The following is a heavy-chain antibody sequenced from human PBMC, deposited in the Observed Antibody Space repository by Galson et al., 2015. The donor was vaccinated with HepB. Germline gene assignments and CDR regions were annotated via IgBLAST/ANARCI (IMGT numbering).Heavy chain of an antibody. J-gene: IGHJ4*02. CDR2: ISSSSSTI. V-gene: IGHV3-48*01. Sequence: SLRLSCAASGFTFSSYSMNWVRQAPGKGLEWVSYISSSSSTIYYADSVKGRFTISRDNAKNSLYLQMNSLRAEDTAVYYCARAGSTAGYWGQGTLVTVSS. CDR1: GFTFSSYS. CDR3: ARAGSTAGY. D-gene: IGHD6-19*01.